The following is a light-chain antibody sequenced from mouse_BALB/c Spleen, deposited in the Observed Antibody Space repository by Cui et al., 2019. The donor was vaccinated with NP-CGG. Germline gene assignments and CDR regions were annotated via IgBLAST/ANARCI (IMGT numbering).Light chain of an antibody. V-gene: IGLV1*01. J-gene: IGLJ1*01. Sequence: QAVVPEDSALTTSPGETVTLTCRSSTGAVTTRNYANWVQEKPDHLFTGLIGGTNNRAPGVPARFSGSLIGDKAALTITGAQTEDEAIYFCALWYSNHWVFGGGTKLTVL. CDR2: GTN. CDR3: ALWYSNHWV. CDR1: TGAVTTRNY.